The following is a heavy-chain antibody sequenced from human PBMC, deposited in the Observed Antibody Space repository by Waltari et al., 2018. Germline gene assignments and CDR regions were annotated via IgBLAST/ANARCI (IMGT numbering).Heavy chain of an antibody. D-gene: IGHD1-1*01. J-gene: IGHJ4*02. CDR1: GFTFSNYW. CDR2: IKHDGTGT. V-gene: IGHV3-74*01. Sequence: EVQLVESGGGLVQPGGSLRLSCEVSGFTFSNYWMQLVRQVPGKGLVWVSSIKHDGTGTIYADSVQGPVTISRDNAKNTLYLQLNSLRGEDTAVYYCGRGYNDRRLDYWGQGTLVTVSS. CDR3: GRGYNDRRLDY.